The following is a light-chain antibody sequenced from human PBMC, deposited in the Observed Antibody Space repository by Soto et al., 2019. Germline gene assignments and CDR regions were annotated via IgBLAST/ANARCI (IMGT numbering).Light chain of an antibody. Sequence: QSALTQPASVSGSPGQSITISCTGTSSDIGAYNFVSWYQQHPGKAPKLMLYDVNIRPSGVSNRFSGSKSGNTASLTISGLQAEADADYYCTSWTTSPTMIFGGGTKLTVL. CDR1: SSDIGAYNF. V-gene: IGLV2-14*03. CDR2: DVN. CDR3: TSWTTSPTMI. J-gene: IGLJ2*01.